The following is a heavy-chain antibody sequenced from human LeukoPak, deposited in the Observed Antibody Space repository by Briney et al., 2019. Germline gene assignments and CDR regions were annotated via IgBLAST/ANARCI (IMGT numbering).Heavy chain of an antibody. CDR2: IIPISGTT. Sequence: SVKVSCKTSGGTFTSYAITWVRQAPGQGLEWMGKIIPISGTTNYAQKSQGRVTFTADESTSTAYMELSSLRSEDTALYYCARKLRLGGNWFDPWGQGTLVTVSS. CDR3: ARKLRLGGNWFDP. CDR1: GGTFTSYA. V-gene: IGHV1-69*13. D-gene: IGHD1-26*01. J-gene: IGHJ5*02.